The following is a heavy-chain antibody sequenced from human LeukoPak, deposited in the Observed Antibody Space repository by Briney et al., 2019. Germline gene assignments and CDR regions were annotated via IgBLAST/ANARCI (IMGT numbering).Heavy chain of an antibody. CDR1: GFTVITND. CDR2: LYSDGNT. V-gene: IGHV3-53*01. CDR3: ARGVEPLAANTLAY. D-gene: IGHD1-14*01. J-gene: IGHJ4*02. Sequence: GGSLRLSCAASGFTVITNDMTWVRQAPGKGLGWVSVLYSDGNTKYADSVQGRFTISSDNSKNTLYIEMNSLSPDDTAVYYCARGVEPLAANTLAYWGQGTLVTVSS.